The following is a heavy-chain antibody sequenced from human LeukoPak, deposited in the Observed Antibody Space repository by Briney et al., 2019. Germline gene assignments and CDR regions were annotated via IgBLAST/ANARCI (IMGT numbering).Heavy chain of an antibody. Sequence: SETLSLTCAVYGGSFSGYYWSWIRQPPGKGVEWIGEINHSGSTYYNPSLKSRVTISVDTSKNQFSLKLSSVTAADTAVYYCARRISSSWQYYFDYWGQGTLVTVSS. V-gene: IGHV4-34*01. CDR2: INHSGST. CDR1: GGSFSGYY. J-gene: IGHJ4*02. D-gene: IGHD6-13*01. CDR3: ARRISSSWQYYFDY.